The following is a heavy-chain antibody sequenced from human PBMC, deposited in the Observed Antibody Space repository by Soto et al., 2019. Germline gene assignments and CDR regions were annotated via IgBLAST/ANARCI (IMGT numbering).Heavy chain of an antibody. CDR3: ARGAYSNIDNWFDP. Sequence: ASVKVSCKASNDSLSSHFIHWVRQAPGQGLEWMGIINPSGGSTSYAQKFQGRVTMTRDTSTSTVYMELSSLRSEDTAVYYCARGAYSNIDNWFDPWGQGTLVTVSS. J-gene: IGHJ5*02. CDR2: INPSGGST. CDR1: NDSLSSHF. V-gene: IGHV1-46*01. D-gene: IGHD4-4*01.